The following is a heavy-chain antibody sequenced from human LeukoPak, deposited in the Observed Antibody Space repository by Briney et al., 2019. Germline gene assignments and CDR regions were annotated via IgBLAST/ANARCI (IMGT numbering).Heavy chain of an antibody. J-gene: IGHJ4*02. V-gene: IGHV4-39*01. CDR1: GGSISSSSYY. CDR2: IYYSGST. Sequence: SETLSLTCTVSGGSISSSSYYWGWIRQPPGKWLEWIGSIYYSGSTYYNPSLKSRVTISVDTSKNQFSLKLSSVTAADTAVYYCARQDWFHRRYYFDYWGQGTLVTVSS. D-gene: IGHD3/OR15-3a*01. CDR3: ARQDWFHRRYYFDY.